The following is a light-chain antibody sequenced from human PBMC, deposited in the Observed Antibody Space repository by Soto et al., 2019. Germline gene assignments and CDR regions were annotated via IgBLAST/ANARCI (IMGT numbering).Light chain of an antibody. CDR1: QSVISY. J-gene: IGKJ3*01. CDR2: DAS. V-gene: IGKV3-11*01. Sequence: EIVLTQSPATLSLSPGERATLSCRASQSVISYLAWYQQKPGQAPRLLIYDASNSATGIPARFSGSGSGTDFTLTISSLEPEYFAVYYCQQRSNWPPFTFGPGTKVAIK. CDR3: QQRSNWPPFT.